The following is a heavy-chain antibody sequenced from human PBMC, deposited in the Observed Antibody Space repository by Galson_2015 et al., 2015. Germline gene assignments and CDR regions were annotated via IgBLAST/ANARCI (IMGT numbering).Heavy chain of an antibody. CDR3: ARGILKAGSGYYYEGLDAFDI. Sequence: TLSLTCAVSGGSISSGGYSWSWIRQPPGKGLEWIGYIYHSGSTYYNPSLKSRVTISVDRSKNQFSLKLSSVTAADTAVYYCARGILKAGSGYYYEGLDAFDIWGQGTMVTVSS. D-gene: IGHD3-22*01. V-gene: IGHV4-30-2*01. CDR2: IYHSGST. CDR1: GGSISSGGYS. J-gene: IGHJ3*02.